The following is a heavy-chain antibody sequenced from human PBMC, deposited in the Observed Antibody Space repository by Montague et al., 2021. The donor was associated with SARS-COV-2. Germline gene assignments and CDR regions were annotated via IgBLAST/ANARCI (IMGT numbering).Heavy chain of an antibody. J-gene: IGHJ3*02. Sequence: SDTLSLTCTVYGGSITRNYYWGWIRQPPGKGLAWSENIHYGGTTXINPSRDGRVTISVDASKNQFSLNLTSVTAADTALYYCARPLVRGVPKAFDIWGQGALVIVSS. D-gene: IGHD3-10*01. CDR1: GGSITRNYY. CDR3: ARPLVRGVPKAFDI. CDR2: IHYGGTT. V-gene: IGHV4-39*01.